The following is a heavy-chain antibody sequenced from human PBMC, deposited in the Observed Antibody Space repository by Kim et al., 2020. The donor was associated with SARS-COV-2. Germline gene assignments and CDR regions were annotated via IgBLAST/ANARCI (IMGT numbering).Heavy chain of an antibody. J-gene: IGHJ4*02. D-gene: IGHD3-16*01. Sequence: SSCIYYADSVKGRFTISRDNAKNSLYLQMNSLRAEDTAVYYCARGFGFDCWGQGTLVTVSS. CDR2: SSCI. V-gene: IGHV3-21*01. CDR3: ARGFGFDC.